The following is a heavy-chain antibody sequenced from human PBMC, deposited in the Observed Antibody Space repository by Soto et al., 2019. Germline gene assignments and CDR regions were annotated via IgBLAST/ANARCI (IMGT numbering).Heavy chain of an antibody. D-gene: IGHD6-6*01. Sequence: PGGSLRLSFAASGFTFSSYWMSWVRQAPGKGLEWVANIKQDGSEKYYVDSVKGRFTISRDNAGNSLYLQMNSLRGEDTALYYCARATYSSSYYFDSWGQGTLVTVSS. V-gene: IGHV3-7*01. CDR3: ARATYSSSYYFDS. CDR2: IKQDGSEK. CDR1: GFTFSSYW. J-gene: IGHJ4*02.